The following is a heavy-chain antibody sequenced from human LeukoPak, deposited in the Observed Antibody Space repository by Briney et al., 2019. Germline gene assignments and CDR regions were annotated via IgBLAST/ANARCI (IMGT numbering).Heavy chain of an antibody. D-gene: IGHD2-2*01. CDR1: GYIFTGYY. CDR3: TRAQSYCTSTSCSADY. Sequence: GASVKVSCKASGYIFTGYYIHWVRQAPGQGLEWMGIINPSVGTTKSPDKFQGRVTMTRDTSTSTVYMELSGLGSDDTATYYCTRAQSYCTSTSCSADYWGQGTLVTVSS. V-gene: IGHV1-46*01. CDR2: INPSVGTT. J-gene: IGHJ4*02.